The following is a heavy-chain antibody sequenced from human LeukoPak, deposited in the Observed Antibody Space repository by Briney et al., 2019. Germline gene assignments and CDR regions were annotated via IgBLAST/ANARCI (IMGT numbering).Heavy chain of an antibody. CDR3: ARDGAYYGSGSYRYYYYYYGMDV. CDR2: IIPIFGTA. CDR1: GGTFSSYA. Sequence: SVKVSCKASGGTFSSYAISWVRQAPGQGLEWMGGIIPIFGTANYAQKFQGRVTITADKSTSTAYMELSSLRAEDTAVYYCARDGAYYGSGSYRYYYYYYGMDVWGKGTTVTVSS. D-gene: IGHD3-10*01. V-gene: IGHV1-69*06. J-gene: IGHJ6*04.